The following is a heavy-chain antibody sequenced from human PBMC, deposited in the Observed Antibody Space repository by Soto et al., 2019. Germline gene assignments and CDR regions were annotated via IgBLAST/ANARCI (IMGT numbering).Heavy chain of an antibody. CDR2: ISYDGSNK. V-gene: IGHV3-30*18. J-gene: IGHJ6*02. Sequence: QVQLVGSGGGVVQPGRSLRLSCAASGFTFSSYGMHWVRQAPGKGLEWVAVISYDGSNKYYADSVKGRFTISRDNSKNTLYLQMNSLRAEDTAVYYCAKEGSGSSYYYYYGMDVWGQGTTVTVSS. CDR1: GFTFSSYG. D-gene: IGHD1-26*01. CDR3: AKEGSGSSYYYYYGMDV.